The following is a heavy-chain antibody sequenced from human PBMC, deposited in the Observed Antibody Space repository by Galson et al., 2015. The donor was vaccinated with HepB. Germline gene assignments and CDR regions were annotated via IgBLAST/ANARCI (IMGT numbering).Heavy chain of an antibody. J-gene: IGHJ6*02. CDR3: TSLGYCSGGSCYWVGYYYYGMDV. CDR1: GFTFGDYA. CDR2: IRSKAYGGTT. Sequence: SLRLSCAASGFTFGDYAMSWFRQAPGKGLEWVGFIRSKAYGGTTEYAASVKGRFTISRDDSKSIAYLQMNSLKTEDTAVYYCTSLGYCSGGSCYWVGYYYYGMDVWGQGTTVTVSS. V-gene: IGHV3-49*03. D-gene: IGHD2-15*01.